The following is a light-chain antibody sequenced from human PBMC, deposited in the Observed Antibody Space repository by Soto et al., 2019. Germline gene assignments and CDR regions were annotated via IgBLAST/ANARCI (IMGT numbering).Light chain of an antibody. CDR3: AAWDDSLNGYV. CDR2: YDD. Sequence: QSVLTQPTSVSEAPRQRVTISCSGSSSNIGNNAVNWYQQLPGKAPKLLIYYDDLLPSGVSDRFSGSQSGTSASLAISGLQSEDEADYYCAAWDDSLNGYVFGTGTKVTVL. J-gene: IGLJ1*01. V-gene: IGLV1-36*01. CDR1: SSNIGNNA.